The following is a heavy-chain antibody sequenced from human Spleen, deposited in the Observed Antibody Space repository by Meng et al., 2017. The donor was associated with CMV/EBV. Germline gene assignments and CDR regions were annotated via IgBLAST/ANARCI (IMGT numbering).Heavy chain of an antibody. V-gene: IGHV3-48*03. CDR3: ARTPRGYSYGYSAFYFDS. CDR1: GFTFTLFE. Sequence: GESLKISCAASGFTFTLFEMNWVRQTPGKGLEWVSYFNDATNNRYYADSVKGRFTISRDNAQNSLYLQMNSLRVEDTAVYYCARTPRGYSYGYSAFYFDSWGQGTLVTVSS. D-gene: IGHD5-18*01. J-gene: IGHJ4*02. CDR2: FNDATNNR.